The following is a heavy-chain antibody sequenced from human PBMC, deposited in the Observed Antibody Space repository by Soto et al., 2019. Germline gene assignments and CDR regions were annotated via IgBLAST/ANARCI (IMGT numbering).Heavy chain of an antibody. CDR1: GGSISSGGYY. Sequence: SETLSLTCTVSGGSISSGGYYWSWIRQHPGKGLEWIGYIYHSGNTYYNPSLKSRVTISVDTSKNQFSLKLSSVTAADTAVYYCARPYYYGSGSPDAFDIWGQGTMVTVSS. D-gene: IGHD3-10*01. CDR3: ARPYYYGSGSPDAFDI. V-gene: IGHV4-31*03. CDR2: IYHSGNT. J-gene: IGHJ3*02.